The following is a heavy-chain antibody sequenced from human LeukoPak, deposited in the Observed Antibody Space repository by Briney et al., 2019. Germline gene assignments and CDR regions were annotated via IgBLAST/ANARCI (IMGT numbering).Heavy chain of an antibody. D-gene: IGHD3-10*01. J-gene: IGHJ4*02. Sequence: GGSLRLSCAASGFTFSSYSMNWVRQAPGKGLEWVSSISSSSSYIYYADSVKGRFTISRDNAKNSLYLQMNSLRAEDTAVYYCARDLKHRWFGELFLFDYWGQGTLVTVSS. V-gene: IGHV3-21*01. CDR1: GFTFSSYS. CDR2: ISSSSSYI. CDR3: ARDLKHRWFGELFLFDY.